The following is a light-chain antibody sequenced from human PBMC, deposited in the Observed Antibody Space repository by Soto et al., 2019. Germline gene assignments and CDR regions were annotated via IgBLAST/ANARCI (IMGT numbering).Light chain of an antibody. V-gene: IGKV3-11*01. Sequence: EIVLTQSPATLSLSLGERATLSCSASQSVGDYLAWYQQQPGQPPRLLISDASNRAAGIPARFSGSGSGTDFTLTISSLEPEDFAVYSCQQRGNLYTFGQGTKLEIK. CDR2: DAS. CDR3: QQRGNLYT. CDR1: QSVGDY. J-gene: IGKJ2*01.